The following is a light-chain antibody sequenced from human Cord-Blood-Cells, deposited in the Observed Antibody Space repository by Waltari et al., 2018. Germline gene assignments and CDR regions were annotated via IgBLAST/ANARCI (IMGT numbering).Light chain of an antibody. V-gene: IGLV3-1*01. J-gene: IGLJ1*01. Sequence: SYELTQPPSVSVPPGQTASITLPGHKLGDKYACWYQQKPGQSHVLVIYQDSKRPSGTPGRFSGSNSGNTATLTISGTQAMDEADYYCQAWDSSTLYVFGTGTKVTVL. CDR3: QAWDSSTLYV. CDR2: QDS. CDR1: KLGDKY.